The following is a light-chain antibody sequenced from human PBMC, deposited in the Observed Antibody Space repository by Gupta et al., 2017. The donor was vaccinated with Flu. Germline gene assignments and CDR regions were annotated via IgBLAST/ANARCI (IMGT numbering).Light chain of an antibody. CDR3: QRRSYWPPFS. V-gene: IGKV3-11*01. CDR2: DAS. J-gene: IGKJ3*01. Sequence: ATLYLSPGERATLSCRASQSVSSYLAWSQQKPGHAPRLLIYDASNRAPGTPARFSGSGYGTDFTRTISILEPEDFAVYYCQRRSYWPPFSFGPGTTVDIK. CDR1: QSVSSY.